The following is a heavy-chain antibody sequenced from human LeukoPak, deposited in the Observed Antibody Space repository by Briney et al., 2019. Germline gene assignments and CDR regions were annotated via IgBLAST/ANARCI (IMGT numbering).Heavy chain of an antibody. CDR1: GFTFSSYG. CDR3: AKDAATVTPSFDY. CDR2: ISYDGSNK. V-gene: IGHV3-30*18. J-gene: IGHJ4*02. Sequence: PGGSLRLSCAASGFTFSSYGMHWVRQARGKGLEWVAVISYDGSNKYYADSVKGRFTISRDNSKNTLYLQMNSLRAEDTAVYYCAKDAATVTPSFDYWGQGTLVTVSS. D-gene: IGHD4-11*01.